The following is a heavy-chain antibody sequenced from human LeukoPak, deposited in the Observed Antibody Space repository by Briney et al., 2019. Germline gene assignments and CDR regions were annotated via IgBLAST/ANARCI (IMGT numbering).Heavy chain of an antibody. Sequence: SSVKVSCKVSGYTLTELSMHWVRQAPGKELEGMGGFDPEDGETIYAQKFQGRVTMTEDTSTDTAYMELSSLRSEDTAVYYCASVSNVGATTAVLFDYWGQGTLVTVSS. J-gene: IGHJ4*02. V-gene: IGHV1-24*01. CDR3: ASVSNVGATTAVLFDY. CDR1: GYTLTELS. CDR2: FDPEDGET. D-gene: IGHD1-26*01.